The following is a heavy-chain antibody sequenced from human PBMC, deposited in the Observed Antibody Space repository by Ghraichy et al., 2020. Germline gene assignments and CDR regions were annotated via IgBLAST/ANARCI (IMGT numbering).Heavy chain of an antibody. CDR3: ARSRRDYVWGSYRSIGWFDP. CDR1: GGSISSGGYS. CDR2: IYHSGST. D-gene: IGHD3-16*02. J-gene: IGHJ5*02. Sequence: TLSLTCAVSGGSISSGGYSWSWIRQPPGKGLEWIGYIYHSGSTYYNPSLKSRVTISVDRSKNQFSLKLSSVTAADTAVYYCARSRRDYVWGSYRSIGWFDPWGQGTLVTVSS. V-gene: IGHV4-30-2*01.